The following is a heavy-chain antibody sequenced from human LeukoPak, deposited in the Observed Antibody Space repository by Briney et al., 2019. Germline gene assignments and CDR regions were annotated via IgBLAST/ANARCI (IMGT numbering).Heavy chain of an antibody. V-gene: IGHV4-30-2*01. CDR1: GGSISSGGYS. D-gene: IGHD5-24*01. CDR3: ARQRWGYGMDV. CDR2: IYHSGST. Sequence: PSETLSLTCAVSGGSISSGGYSWSWIRQPPGKGLEWIGYIYHSGSTYYNPSLKSRVTISVGRSKNQFSLKLSSVTAADTAVYYCARQRWGYGMDVWGQGTTVTVSS. J-gene: IGHJ6*02.